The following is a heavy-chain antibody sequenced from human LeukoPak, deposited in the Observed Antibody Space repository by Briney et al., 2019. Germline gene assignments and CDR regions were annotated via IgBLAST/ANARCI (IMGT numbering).Heavy chain of an antibody. J-gene: IGHJ5*02. D-gene: IGHD3-10*01. V-gene: IGHV1-46*01. CDR1: GYTFTSYY. Sequence: ASVKVSCKASGYTFTSYYMHWVRQAPGQGLEWMGIINPSGGSTSYAQKFQGRVTMTRDMSTSTVYMELSSLRSEDTAVYYCARGSNRKITMVRGVIPRSFDPWGQGTLVTVSS. CDR3: ARGSNRKITMVRGVIPRSFDP. CDR2: INPSGGST.